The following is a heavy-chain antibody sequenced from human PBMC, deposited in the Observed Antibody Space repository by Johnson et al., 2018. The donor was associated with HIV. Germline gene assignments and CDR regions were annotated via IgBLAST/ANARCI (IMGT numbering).Heavy chain of an antibody. CDR1: GFSFGSYG. CDR2: IRYDGTKK. V-gene: IGHV3-30*02. Sequence: QVQLVESGGGVVQPGGSLRLSCAASGFSFGSYGMHWVRQAPGKGLEWVAFIRYDGTKKYYADSVKGRFTISRDNSNNMLYLQMNSLRPEDTAVYYCAKDRAEVVVVHDALDMWGQGTMVTVSS. D-gene: IGHD3-22*01. CDR3: AKDRAEVVVVHDALDM. J-gene: IGHJ3*02.